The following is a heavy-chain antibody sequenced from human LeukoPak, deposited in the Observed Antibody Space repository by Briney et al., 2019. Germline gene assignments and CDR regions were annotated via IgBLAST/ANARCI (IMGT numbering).Heavy chain of an antibody. Sequence: ASVKVSCKVPGYTLTELSMHWVRQAPGKGLEWMGGFDPEDGETIYAQKFQGRVTMTEDTSTDTAYMELSSLRSEDTAVYYCATVPAQGQLHYYYYGMDVWGQGTTVTVSS. V-gene: IGHV1-24*01. CDR2: FDPEDGET. D-gene: IGHD2-2*01. CDR1: GYTLTELS. CDR3: ATVPAQGQLHYYYYGMDV. J-gene: IGHJ6*02.